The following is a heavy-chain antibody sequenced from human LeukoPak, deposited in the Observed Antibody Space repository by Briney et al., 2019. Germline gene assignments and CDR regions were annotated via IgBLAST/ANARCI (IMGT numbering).Heavy chain of an antibody. Sequence: GASVKVSCKASGYTFTSYGISWVRQAPGQGLEWMGWISAYNGNTNYAQKLQGRVTITADKSTSTAYMELSSLTSEDTAVYYCARDGMEVTKYTFDYWGQGTLVTVSS. CDR3: ARDGMEVTKYTFDY. CDR2: ISAYNGNT. CDR1: GYTFTSYG. V-gene: IGHV1-18*01. J-gene: IGHJ4*02. D-gene: IGHD2-21*02.